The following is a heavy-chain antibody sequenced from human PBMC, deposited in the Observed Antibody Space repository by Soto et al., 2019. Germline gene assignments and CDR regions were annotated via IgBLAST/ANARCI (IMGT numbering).Heavy chain of an antibody. CDR1: GFTFSSYG. D-gene: IGHD3-10*01. CDR2: IWYDGSNK. CDR3: ARDRDWYYNGSGPSDY. V-gene: IGHV3-33*01. J-gene: IGHJ4*02. Sequence: GWSLRLSCAASGFTFSSYGMHWVRQAPGKGLEWVAVIWYDGSNKYYADSVKGRFTISRDNSKSTLYLQMNSLRAEDTAVYYCARDRDWYYNGSGPSDYWGQVTLVTVSS.